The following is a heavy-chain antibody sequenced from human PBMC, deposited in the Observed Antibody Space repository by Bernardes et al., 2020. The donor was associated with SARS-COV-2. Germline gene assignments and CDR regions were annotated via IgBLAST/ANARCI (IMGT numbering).Heavy chain of an antibody. CDR3: ARDRPSLYSSSAFDT. D-gene: IGHD6-13*01. Sequence: GSLRLSCEGSGFPFRNYEMNSVRQAPGKGLEWISYISRTCSPIQSTDSVKRRFTITRDNAKNSLHLQMNSLRAEDTAVYYCARDRPSLYSSSAFDTWGQGTMVTVSS. CDR1: GFPFRNYE. V-gene: IGHV3-48*03. J-gene: IGHJ3*02. CDR2: ISRTCSPI.